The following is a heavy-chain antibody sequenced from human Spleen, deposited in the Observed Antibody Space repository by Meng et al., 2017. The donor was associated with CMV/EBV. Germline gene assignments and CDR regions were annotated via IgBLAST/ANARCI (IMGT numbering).Heavy chain of an antibody. Sequence: QAQLQPWGAGLFKPSEPPSLSCAVYGGSFSGYYWSWIRQPPGTALQWTGEINHSGSTNYNPSLKSRVTISVDTSKNQFSLKLSSVTAADTAVYYCAREDCSGGSCSYFDYWGRGTLVTVSS. CDR1: GGSFSGYY. V-gene: IGHV4-34*01. CDR2: INHSGST. CDR3: AREDCSGGSCSYFDY. J-gene: IGHJ4*02. D-gene: IGHD2-15*01.